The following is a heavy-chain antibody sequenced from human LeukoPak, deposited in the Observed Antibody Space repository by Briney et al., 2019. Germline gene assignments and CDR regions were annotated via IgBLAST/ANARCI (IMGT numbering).Heavy chain of an antibody. CDR1: GFTFSISD. Sequence: GGSLRLSCAASGFTFSISDMHWVRQPTGRGLEWVSAIGTIGDTYYSGSVKGRFTISRENTKNSLYLQMSSLRAEDTAVYYCARDPGYDYGYDYWGQGTLVTVSS. J-gene: IGHJ4*02. V-gene: IGHV3-13*01. CDR3: ARDPGYDYGYDY. D-gene: IGHD5-18*01. CDR2: IGTIGDT.